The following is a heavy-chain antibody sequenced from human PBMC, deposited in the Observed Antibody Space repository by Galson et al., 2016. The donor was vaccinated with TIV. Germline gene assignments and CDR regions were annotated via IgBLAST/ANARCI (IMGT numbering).Heavy chain of an antibody. J-gene: IGHJ4*02. Sequence: SLRLSCAASGFTLSGYSMNWVRQAPGKGLEWVSFISSTLSDTFYADSVKGRFSISRDNTKNSVYLQMNNLSAEDMAVYYCVSSRGTDFWRNFDFWGQGTLVTVSS. D-gene: IGHD3-3*01. CDR3: VSSRGTDFWRNFDF. CDR2: ISSTLSDT. CDR1: GFTLSGYS. V-gene: IGHV3-21*01.